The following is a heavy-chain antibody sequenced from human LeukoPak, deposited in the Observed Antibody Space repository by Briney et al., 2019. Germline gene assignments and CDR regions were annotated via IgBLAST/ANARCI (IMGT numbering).Heavy chain of an antibody. CDR1: GFTFSSYW. CDR3: ARDRGAAALDI. J-gene: IGHJ3*02. Sequence: GGSLRLSCAASGFTFSSYWMHWVRQAPGKGLVWVSRIISDGSSRSYADSVKGRFTISRDSAKNTLYLQMNSLRAEDTAEYYCARDRGAAALDIWGQGTMVTVSS. D-gene: IGHD6-13*01. V-gene: IGHV3-74*01. CDR2: IISDGSSR.